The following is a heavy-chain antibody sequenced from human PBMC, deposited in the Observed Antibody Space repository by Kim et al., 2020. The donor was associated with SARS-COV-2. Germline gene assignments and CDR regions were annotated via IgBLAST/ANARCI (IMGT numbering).Heavy chain of an antibody. CDR2: ISASGATT. CDR1: GFSFSNYG. J-gene: IGHJ4*02. CDR3: ARGVGSASRFDS. D-gene: IGHD6-25*01. V-gene: IGHV3-23*01. Sequence: GGSLRLSCAASGFSFSNYGMNWVRQVPGKGLEWVAAISASGATTSYAGSVKGHFTISRDISKNTLYLQMTSLRAEDTALYYCARGVGSASRFDSWGQGTL.